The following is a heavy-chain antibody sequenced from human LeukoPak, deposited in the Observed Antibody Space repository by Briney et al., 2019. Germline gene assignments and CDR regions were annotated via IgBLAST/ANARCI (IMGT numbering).Heavy chain of an antibody. D-gene: IGHD6-13*01. CDR3: ARDSRVIAAAGAQIDY. V-gene: IGHV4-34*01. CDR1: GGSLSGYY. CDR2: INHSGST. Sequence: SETLSLTCAVYGGSLSGYYWSWIRQPPGRGLEWMGEINHSGSTNYNPSLKRRVTIPVDTSKNQFSLKLSSVTAADTAVYYCARDSRVIAAAGAQIDYWGQGTLVTVSS. J-gene: IGHJ4*02.